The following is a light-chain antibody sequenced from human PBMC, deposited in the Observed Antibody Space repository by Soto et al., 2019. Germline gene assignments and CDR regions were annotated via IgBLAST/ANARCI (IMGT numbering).Light chain of an antibody. J-gene: IGKJ1*01. CDR1: QSLLHSNGYTY. CDR3: QKYNSYSRV. Sequence: DIVMTQSPLSLPVTPGEPASISCRSSQSLLHSNGYTYLDWYLQKPGQSPQLLIYMGSNRASGVPDRFSGSGSGADFTLTISSLQPDDFETYYCQKYNSYSRVFGQGTKVDI. CDR2: MGS. V-gene: IGKV2-28*01.